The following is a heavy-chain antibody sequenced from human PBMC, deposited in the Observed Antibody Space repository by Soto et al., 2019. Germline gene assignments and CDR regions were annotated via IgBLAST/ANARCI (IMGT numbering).Heavy chain of an antibody. CDR3: ARGVATLSFDY. D-gene: IGHD5-12*01. V-gene: IGHV1-46*01. CDR1: GYTFTSYY. J-gene: IGHJ4*02. CDR2: INPSGGST. Sequence: ASVKVSCKASGYTFTSYYMHWVRQAPGQGLEWMGIINPSGGSTSYAQKFQGRVTISVDTSKNQFSLKLSSVTAADTAVYYCARGVATLSFDYWGQGTLVTVSS.